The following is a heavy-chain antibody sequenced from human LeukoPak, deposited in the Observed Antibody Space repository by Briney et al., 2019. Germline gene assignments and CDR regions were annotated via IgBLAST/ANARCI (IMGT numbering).Heavy chain of an antibody. CDR1: GFTFSSYG. CDR2: ISYDGSNK. CDR3: AKGSSWYGGEYFQH. D-gene: IGHD6-13*01. J-gene: IGHJ1*01. Sequence: LGRSLRLSCAASGFTFSSYGMHWVRQAPGKGLEWVAVISYDGSNKYYADSVKGRFTISRDNSKNTLYLQMNSLRAEDTAVYYCAKGSSWYGGEYFQHWGQGTLVTVSS. V-gene: IGHV3-30*18.